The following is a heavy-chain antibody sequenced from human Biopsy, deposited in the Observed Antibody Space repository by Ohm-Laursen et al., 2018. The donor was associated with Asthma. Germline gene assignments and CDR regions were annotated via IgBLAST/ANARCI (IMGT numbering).Heavy chain of an antibody. J-gene: IGHJ5*02. CDR2: INHSGST. Sequence: SETLSLTCAVYGGSFSGYYWSWTRQPPGKGLEWIGEINHSGSTNYNPSLKSRVTISVDTSKNQFSLKLSSVTAADTAVYYCARAGQCSSTSCYNPGWFDPWGQGTLVTVSS. V-gene: IGHV4-34*01. CDR3: ARAGQCSSTSCYNPGWFDP. CDR1: GGSFSGYY. D-gene: IGHD2-2*01.